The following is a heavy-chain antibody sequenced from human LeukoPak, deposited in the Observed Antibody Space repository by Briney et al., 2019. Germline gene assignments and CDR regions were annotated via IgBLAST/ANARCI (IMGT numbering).Heavy chain of an antibody. J-gene: IGHJ4*02. CDR2: ISGSGGST. CDR1: GFTFSSYA. V-gene: IGHV3-23*01. CDR3: AKGQTIVVVILIIDY. D-gene: IGHD3-22*01. Sequence: PGGSLRLSCAASGFTFSSYAMSWVRQAPGKGLEWVSAISGSGGSTYYADSVKGRFTISRDNSKNTLYLQMNSLRAEDTAVYYCAKGQTIVVVILIIDYWGQGTLVTVSS.